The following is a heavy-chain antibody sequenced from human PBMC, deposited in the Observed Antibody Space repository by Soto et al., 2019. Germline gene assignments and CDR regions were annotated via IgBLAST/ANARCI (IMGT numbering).Heavy chain of an antibody. V-gene: IGHV3-23*01. CDR2: ISGSGGST. D-gene: IGHD2-15*01. Sequence: GGSLRLSCAASGFTFSSYAMSWVRQAPGKGLEWVSAISGSGGSTYYADSVKGRFTISRDNSKNTLYLQMNSLRAEDTAVYYCAKFVIYCSGGSCYPGAFDIWGQGTMVNVS. J-gene: IGHJ3*02. CDR1: GFTFSSYA. CDR3: AKFVIYCSGGSCYPGAFDI.